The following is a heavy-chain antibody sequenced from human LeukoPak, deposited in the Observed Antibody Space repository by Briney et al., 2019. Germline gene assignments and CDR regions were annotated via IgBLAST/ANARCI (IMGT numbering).Heavy chain of an antibody. D-gene: IGHD1-26*01. CDR2: ISSSGSTI. J-gene: IGHJ4*02. Sequence: GGSLRLSCAASGFTFSSYEMNWVRQAPGKGLEWVSYISSSGSTIYYADSVKGRFTISRDNAKNSLYLQMNSLRAEDTAVYYCAREYGSYSPFDYWGQGTLVTVSS. CDR1: GFTFSSYE. CDR3: AREYGSYSPFDY. V-gene: IGHV3-48*03.